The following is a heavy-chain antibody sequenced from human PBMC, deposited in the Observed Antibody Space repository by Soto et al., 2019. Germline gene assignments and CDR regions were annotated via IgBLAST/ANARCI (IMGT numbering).Heavy chain of an antibody. D-gene: IGHD2-2*01. V-gene: IGHV1-18*01. J-gene: IGHJ5*02. CDR1: RYTFTSHG. CDR2: ISAYNGNT. CDR3: ARDTGYCIITSCEPWFEP. Sequence: AAVKVSCKASRYTFTSHGISWLRQAPGQGREGMGWISAYNGNTNYAQKLQSKVPRTTDTSTSTAYMELRSLRSDDTAVYYCARDTGYCIITSCEPWFEPWGQGTLVTVSS.